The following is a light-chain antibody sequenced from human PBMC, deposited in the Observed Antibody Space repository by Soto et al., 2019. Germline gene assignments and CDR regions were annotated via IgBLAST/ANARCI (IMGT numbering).Light chain of an antibody. Sequence: EIVLTQSPGTLSLSPGERATLSCRASQTVSSSYLAWYQQKAGQAPRLLIYGASSRATGIPDRFSGSGSGTDFTLTINRLEPEDFAVYYCQQYGGSPRTFGQGTKVDIK. V-gene: IGKV3-20*01. J-gene: IGKJ1*01. CDR2: GAS. CDR3: QQYGGSPRT. CDR1: QTVSSSY.